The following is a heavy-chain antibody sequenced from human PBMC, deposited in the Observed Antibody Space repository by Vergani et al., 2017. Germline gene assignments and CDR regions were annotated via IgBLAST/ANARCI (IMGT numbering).Heavy chain of an antibody. CDR3: AGTGVEAAAAGNYCYYGMDV. V-gene: IGHV3-66*02. D-gene: IGHD6-13*01. Sequence: EVQLVESGGGLVQPGGSLRLSCAASGFTVSSNYMSWVRQAPGKGLEWFSVIYSGGSTYYADYAKGRFTLSRDNSKNTLYLKMNSLRAEDTAVYYCAGTGVEAAAAGNYCYYGMDVWSQGTTVTVSS. J-gene: IGHJ6*02. CDR1: GFTVSSNY. CDR2: IYSGGST.